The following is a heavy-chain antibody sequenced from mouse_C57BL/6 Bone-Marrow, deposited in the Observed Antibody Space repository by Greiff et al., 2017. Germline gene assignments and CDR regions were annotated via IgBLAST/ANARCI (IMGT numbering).Heavy chain of an antibody. CDR1: GYSITSGYY. Sequence: EVKLQESGPGLVKPSQSLSLTCSVTGYSITSGYYWNWIRQFPGNKLEWMGYISYDGSNNYNPSLKNRISITRDTSKNQFFLKLNSVTTEDTATYYCARERTTMVKDYWGQGTTLTVSS. V-gene: IGHV3-6*01. J-gene: IGHJ2*01. CDR3: ARERTTMVKDY. CDR2: ISYDGSN. D-gene: IGHD2-2*01.